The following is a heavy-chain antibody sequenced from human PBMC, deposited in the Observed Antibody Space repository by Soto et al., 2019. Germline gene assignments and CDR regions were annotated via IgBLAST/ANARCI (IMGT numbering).Heavy chain of an antibody. CDR2: IYYSGST. CDR1: GGSISSSSYY. J-gene: IGHJ6*02. Sequence: SETLSLACTVSGGSISSSSYYWGWIRQPPGKGLEWIGSIYYSGSTYYNPSLKSRVTISVDTSKNQFSLKLSSVTAADTAVYYCAKYSGSYYGGCDYYYGMDVWGQGTTVTGSS. V-gene: IGHV4-39*01. D-gene: IGHD1-26*01. CDR3: AKYSGSYYGGCDYYYGMDV.